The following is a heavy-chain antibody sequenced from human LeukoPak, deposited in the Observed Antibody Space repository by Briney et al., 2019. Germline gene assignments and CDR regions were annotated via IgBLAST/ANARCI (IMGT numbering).Heavy chain of an antibody. D-gene: IGHD3-10*01. Sequence: PGGSLRLSCAASGFTFSSYAMHWVRQAPGKGLEYVSAISSNGGSTYYANSVKGRFTISRDNSKNTLYLQMGSLRAEDMAVYYCARSTGYGSGSLDYWGQGTLAAVSS. CDR2: ISSNGGST. CDR1: GFTFSSYA. V-gene: IGHV3-64*01. J-gene: IGHJ4*02. CDR3: ARSTGYGSGSLDY.